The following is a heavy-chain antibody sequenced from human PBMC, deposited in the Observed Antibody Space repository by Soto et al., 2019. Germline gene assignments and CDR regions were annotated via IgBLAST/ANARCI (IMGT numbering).Heavy chain of an antibody. Sequence: ASVKVSCKASGYTFTSYYMHWVRQAPGQGLEWMGRINPSGGRTNYAQKFQGRVTITRDTSTSTVYMELSSLRSEDTAVYYCARDVVGRPHYYYCYGMAVGGQGTTVTASS. CDR2: INPSGGRT. V-gene: IGHV1-46*01. CDR1: GYTFTSYY. J-gene: IGHJ6*02. D-gene: IGHD2-15*01. CDR3: ARDVVGRPHYYYCYGMAV.